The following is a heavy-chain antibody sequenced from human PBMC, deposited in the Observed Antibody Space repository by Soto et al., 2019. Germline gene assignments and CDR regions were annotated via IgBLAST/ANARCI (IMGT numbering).Heavy chain of an antibody. CDR3: ARDNWNPRVTSYGLDA. J-gene: IGHJ6*02. CDR2: ISYSGST. V-gene: IGHV4-59*01. Sequence: PSETLSLTCTVSGDSISSYYWSWIRQPPGKGLEWIGYISYSGSTNYNPSLQSRVTISVDTSKNQFSLKLSSVTAADTAMYYCARDNWNPRVTSYGLDAWGQGTTVTVSS. D-gene: IGHD1-20*01. CDR1: GDSISSYY.